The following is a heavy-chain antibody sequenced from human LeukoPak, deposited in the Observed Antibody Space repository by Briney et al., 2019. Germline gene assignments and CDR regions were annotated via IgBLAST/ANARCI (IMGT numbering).Heavy chain of an antibody. V-gene: IGHV3-21*01. Sequence: GGSLRLSCVASGFTFNNAWMNWVRQAPGKGLEWVSSISSSSSYIYYADSVKGRFTISRDNAKNSLYLQMNSLRAEDTAVYYCAGRGYSGYVYWGQGTLVTVSS. CDR2: ISSSSSYI. J-gene: IGHJ4*02. CDR3: AGRGYSGYVY. CDR1: GFTFNNAW. D-gene: IGHD5-12*01.